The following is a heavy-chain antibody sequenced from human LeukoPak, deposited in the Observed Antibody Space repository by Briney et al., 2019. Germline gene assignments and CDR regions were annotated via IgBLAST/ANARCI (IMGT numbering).Heavy chain of an antibody. CDR1: GYTFTSYG. Sequence: GASVKVSCKASGYTFTSYGISWVRQAPGQGLEWRGGISAYNGNTNYAQKLQGRVTMTTDTSTSTAYMELRSLRSDDTAVYYCARGWGHSGSYSYYYYMDVWGKGTTVTVSS. CDR3: ARGWGHSGSYSYYYYMDV. J-gene: IGHJ6*03. D-gene: IGHD1-26*01. V-gene: IGHV1-18*01. CDR2: ISAYNGNT.